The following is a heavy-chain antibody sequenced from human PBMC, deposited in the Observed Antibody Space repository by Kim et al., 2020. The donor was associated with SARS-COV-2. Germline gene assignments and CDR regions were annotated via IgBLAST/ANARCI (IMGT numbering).Heavy chain of an antibody. CDR2: IYYSGNT. CDR1: GGSVSSGSYF. D-gene: IGHD3-3*01. Sequence: SETLSLTCTVSGGSVSSGSYFWSWIRQPPGKGLEWIGYIYYSGNTNYNPSLKSRVTMSVDTSKNQFSLKLRSVTAADTAVYYCARAPNDFWSAYPYYFDYWGQGTLVTVSS. V-gene: IGHV4-61*01. J-gene: IGHJ4*02. CDR3: ARAPNDFWSAYPYYFDY.